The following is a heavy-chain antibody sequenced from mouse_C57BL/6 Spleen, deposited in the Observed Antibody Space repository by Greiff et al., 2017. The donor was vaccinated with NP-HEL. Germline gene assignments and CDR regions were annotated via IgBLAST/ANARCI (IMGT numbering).Heavy chain of an antibody. V-gene: IGHV1-52*01. D-gene: IGHD2-5*01. CDR2: IDPSDSET. Sequence: QVQLQQPGAELVRPGSSVKLSCKASGYTFTSYWMHWVKQRPIQGLEWIGNIDPSDSETHYTQKITDKATLTVDTSSSTAYMQLSSLTSEDSAVYYCARYGYSNYGTYWGQGTLGTVSA. CDR3: ARYGYSNYGTY. CDR1: GYTFTSYW. J-gene: IGHJ3*01.